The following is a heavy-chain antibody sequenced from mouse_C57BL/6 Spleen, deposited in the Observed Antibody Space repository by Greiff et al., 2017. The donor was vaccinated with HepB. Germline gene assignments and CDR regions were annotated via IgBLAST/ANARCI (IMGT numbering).Heavy chain of an antibody. Sequence: VQLQQSGPELVKPGASVKISCKASGYTFTDYYMNWVKQSHGKSLEWIGDINPNNGGTSYNQKFKGKATLTVDKSSSTAYMELRSLTSEDSAVYYCARAPGGSSYKYFDVWGTGTTVTVSS. J-gene: IGHJ1*03. V-gene: IGHV1-26*01. D-gene: IGHD1-1*01. CDR3: ARAPGGSSYKYFDV. CDR1: GYTFTDYY. CDR2: INPNNGGT.